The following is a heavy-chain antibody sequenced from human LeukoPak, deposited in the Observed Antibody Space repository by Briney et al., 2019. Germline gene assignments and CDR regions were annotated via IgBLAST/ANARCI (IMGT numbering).Heavy chain of an antibody. V-gene: IGHV3-48*04. CDR3: ARDPSNSVYGG. Sequence: PGGSLRLSCAVSGITLSNYGMNWVRQAPGKGLEWVSYISSGGGPIYYADSVKGRFTISRDNAKNSLYLQMSSLRAEDTAVYYCARDPSNSVYGGWGQGTLVTVSS. J-gene: IGHJ4*02. CDR1: GITLSNYG. CDR2: ISSGGGPI. D-gene: IGHD5/OR15-5a*01.